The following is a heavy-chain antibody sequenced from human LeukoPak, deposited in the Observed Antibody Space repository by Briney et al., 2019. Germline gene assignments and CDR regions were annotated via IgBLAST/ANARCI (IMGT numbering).Heavy chain of an antibody. Sequence: GGSLRLSCAASGFTFSSYSMNWVRQAPGKGLEWVSSISSSSSYIYYADSVKGRFTISRDNAKNSLYLQMNSLRAEDTAVYYCARESHYYDSSGYYGGYYYYGMDVWGRGTTVTVSS. CDR1: GFTFSSYS. V-gene: IGHV3-21*01. CDR2: ISSSSSYI. D-gene: IGHD3-22*01. J-gene: IGHJ6*02. CDR3: ARESHYYDSSGYYGGYYYYGMDV.